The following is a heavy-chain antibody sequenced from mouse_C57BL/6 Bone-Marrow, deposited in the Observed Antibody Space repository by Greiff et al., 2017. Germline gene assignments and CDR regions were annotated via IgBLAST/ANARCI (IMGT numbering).Heavy chain of an antibody. CDR2: ISGGGGNT. D-gene: IGHD1-1*01. Sequence: EVKLVESGGGLVKPGGSLKLSCAASGFTFSSYTMSWVRQTPGKRLQWVAAISGGGGNTYYPDSVKGRVTISRDNDKNILYLQMSSLRSEDTALYDCSRQVTTVLATKYFDVWGTGTTVTVSS. CDR1: GFTFSSYT. V-gene: IGHV5-9*01. CDR3: SRQVTTVLATKYFDV. J-gene: IGHJ1*03.